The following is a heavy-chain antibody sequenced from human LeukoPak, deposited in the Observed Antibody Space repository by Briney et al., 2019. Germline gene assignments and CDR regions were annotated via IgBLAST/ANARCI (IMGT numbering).Heavy chain of an antibody. J-gene: IGHJ4*02. D-gene: IGHD3-16*01. CDR1: GFAFSGYA. V-gene: IGHV3-23*01. Sequence: GGSLRLSCVASGFAFSGYAMSWVRQAPGKGLEWVSAVSGSGGTAHYADSVKGRFTISRDNSKNTVYLQMNSLRAEDTAVYYCAKDAPGESRDFDYWGQGTLVIVSS. CDR2: VSGSGGTA. CDR3: AKDAPGESRDFDY.